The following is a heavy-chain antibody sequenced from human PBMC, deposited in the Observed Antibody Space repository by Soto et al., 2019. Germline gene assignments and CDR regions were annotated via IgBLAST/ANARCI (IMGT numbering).Heavy chain of an antibody. CDR1: GGTFNSYT. CDR3: ATSYGAGSGPFDY. J-gene: IGHJ4*02. D-gene: IGHD3-10*01. Sequence: QVQLVQSGAEVKKSGSSVRVSCKASGGTFNSYTLSWVRQAPGQRLEWMGRIIPMLSMSTYAQKFQGSVSIIADKSTNTVYLDRSSLRSADTAIYYCATSYGAGSGPFDYWGQGTLVTVSS. CDR2: IIPMLSMS. V-gene: IGHV1-69*02.